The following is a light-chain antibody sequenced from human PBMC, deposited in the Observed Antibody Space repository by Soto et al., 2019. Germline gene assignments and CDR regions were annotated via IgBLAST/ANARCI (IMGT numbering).Light chain of an antibody. Sequence: EIVMTQSPATLSVSPGERATLSCRASQSVSINLAWYQQKPGQAPRLLIYGASTRATGIPARFSGSGSGTEFTLTISRLQSEDFAVYYCQQYNNWPRTFGGGTKVDIK. CDR2: GAS. CDR1: QSVSIN. V-gene: IGKV3-15*01. J-gene: IGKJ4*01. CDR3: QQYNNWPRT.